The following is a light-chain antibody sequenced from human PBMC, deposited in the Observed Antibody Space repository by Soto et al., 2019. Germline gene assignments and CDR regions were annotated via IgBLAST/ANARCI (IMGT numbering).Light chain of an antibody. J-gene: IGLJ2*01. V-gene: IGLV3-1*01. Sequence: SYELTQPPSVSVSPGQTASITCSGDKLGDKYACWYQQKPGQSPVLVIYQYTKRPSGIPERFSGSNSGNTATLTISGTQAMDEADYYCQAWDSSTDVVFGGGTKVTVL. CDR3: QAWDSSTDVV. CDR1: KLGDKY. CDR2: QYT.